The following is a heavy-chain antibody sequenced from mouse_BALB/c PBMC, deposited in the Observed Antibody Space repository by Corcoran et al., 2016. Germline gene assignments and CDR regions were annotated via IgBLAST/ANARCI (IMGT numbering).Heavy chain of an antibody. CDR1: GYTFTTYG. D-gene: IGHD2-4*01. CDR3: ARGGITPFAY. J-gene: IGHJ3*01. V-gene: IGHV9-1*02. CDR2: INTYTGEP. Sequence: QSQLVQTGPELKQPGETVKISCKASGYTFTTYGMNWVKRAPGKGFKWMGGINTYTGEPTYADDFKGRFAFSLETAASTAYLQINNLKNEDMATYFCARGGITPFAYWGQATLVTVSA.